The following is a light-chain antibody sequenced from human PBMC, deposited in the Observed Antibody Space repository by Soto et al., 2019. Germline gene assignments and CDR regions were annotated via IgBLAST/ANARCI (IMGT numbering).Light chain of an antibody. CDR2: GAS. Sequence: EIVLTQSPGTLSLSPGERATLSCRASQSVNSNYLAWYQQKPGQSPRLLIYGASSRSTGIPDKFSGSGSGTDFTLTISRLEPEDYAVYYCQQYGSSPFTFGPGTTVDIK. CDR1: QSVNSNY. J-gene: IGKJ3*01. CDR3: QQYGSSPFT. V-gene: IGKV3-20*01.